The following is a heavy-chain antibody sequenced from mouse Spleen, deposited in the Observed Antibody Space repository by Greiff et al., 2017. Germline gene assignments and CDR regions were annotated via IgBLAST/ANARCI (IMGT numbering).Heavy chain of an antibody. J-gene: IGHJ2*01. CDR2: IYPGDGDT. V-gene: IGHV1-82*01. CDR1: GYAFSSSW. D-gene: IGHD2-1*01. CDR3: ARGGDGTLYFDY. Sequence: QVQLQQSGPELVKPGASVKISCKASGYAFSSSWMNWVKQRPGKGLEWIGRIYPGDGDTNYNGKFKGKATLTADKSSSTAYLQLSSLTSEDSAVYFCARGGDGTLYFDYWGQGTTLTVSS.